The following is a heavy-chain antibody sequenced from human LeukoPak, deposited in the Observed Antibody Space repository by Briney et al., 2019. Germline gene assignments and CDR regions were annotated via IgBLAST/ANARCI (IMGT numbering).Heavy chain of an antibody. CDR1: GFTFSSYG. V-gene: IGHV3-30*03. CDR2: ISYDGSNK. D-gene: IGHD6-6*01. J-gene: IGHJ6*03. CDR3: ARESIHYYYYMDV. Sequence: GRSLRLSCAASGFTFSSYGMHWVRQAPGKGLEWVAVISYDGSNKYYADSVKGRFTISRDNSKNTLYLQMNSLRAEDTAVYYCARESIHYYYYMDVWGKGTTVTISS.